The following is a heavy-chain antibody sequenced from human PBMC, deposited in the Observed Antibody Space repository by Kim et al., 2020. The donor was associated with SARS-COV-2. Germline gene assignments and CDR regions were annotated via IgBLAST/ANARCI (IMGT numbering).Heavy chain of an antibody. D-gene: IGHD5-18*01. V-gene: IGHV3-30*02. Sequence: VKGRFTISRDNSKNTLYLQMNSLRAEDTAVYYCAKVDTAMVSYYYGMDVWGQGTTVTVSS. CDR3: AKVDTAMVSYYYGMDV. J-gene: IGHJ6*02.